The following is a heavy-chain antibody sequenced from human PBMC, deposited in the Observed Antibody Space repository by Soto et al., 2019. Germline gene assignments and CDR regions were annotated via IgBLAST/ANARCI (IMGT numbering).Heavy chain of an antibody. CDR1: GFTFSCYA. J-gene: IGHJ4*02. CDR2: VNGSGGST. CDR3: AKDHGSIINGPTYDFDF. V-gene: IGHV3-23*01. D-gene: IGHD2-2*03. Sequence: EVQLLESGGGLVQPGGSVRLSCAASGFTFSCYAMSWVRQAPGKGLEWVADVNGSGGSTYYADSVKGRFTISRDNSKNTLYLQMSSLRAADTAVDYCAKDHGSIINGPTYDFDFWGQGTLVTVSS.